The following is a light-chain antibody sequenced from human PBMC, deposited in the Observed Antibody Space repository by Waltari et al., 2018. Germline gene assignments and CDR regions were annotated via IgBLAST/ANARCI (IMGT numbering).Light chain of an antibody. CDR1: QDIRSA. V-gene: IGKV1-6*01. CDR2: AVS. Sequence: AIQMTQSPSSLSASVGDKVTITCRASQDIRSALAWYQQKPVKAPNLLIYAVSNLQSGVPSRFSGSGYGTDFTLTISSLQPEDFAVYYCQQRHDYSLTVGGGTKVEMK. CDR3: QQRHDYSLT. J-gene: IGKJ4*01.